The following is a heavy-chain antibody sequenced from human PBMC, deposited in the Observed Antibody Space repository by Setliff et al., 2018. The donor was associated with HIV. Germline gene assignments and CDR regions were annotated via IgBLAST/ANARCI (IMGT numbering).Heavy chain of an antibody. J-gene: IGHJ4*02. CDR3: ARDEPHYCGADCYRDC. CDR2: VSSSGTTK. CDR1: GFTFSDYY. V-gene: IGHV3-11*04. D-gene: IGHD2-21*01. Sequence: PGGSLRLSCAASGFTFSDYYMGWIRQAPGKGLEWVAYVSSSGTTKWYADSVTGRFTISRDNAKNSLYLQMNSLRAEDTAVYYCARDEPHYCGADCYRDCWGQGTLVTVSS.